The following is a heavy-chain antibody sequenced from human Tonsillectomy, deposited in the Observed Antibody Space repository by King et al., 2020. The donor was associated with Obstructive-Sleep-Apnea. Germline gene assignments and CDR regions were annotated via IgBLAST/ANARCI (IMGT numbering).Heavy chain of an antibody. CDR3: ARLFWNDLID. CDR2: IGTSDSFR. CDR1: GITLSNNW. Sequence: VQLVESGGGFVKPGGSLRLSCAASGITLSNNWMSWIRQIPGKGLEWVSYIGTSDSFRDYADSVRGRFTISRDNAKNSLYLQMNSLRADDTAIYYCARLFWNDLIDWGQGTLVTVSS. J-gene: IGHJ4*02. V-gene: IGHV3-11*06. D-gene: IGHD1-1*01.